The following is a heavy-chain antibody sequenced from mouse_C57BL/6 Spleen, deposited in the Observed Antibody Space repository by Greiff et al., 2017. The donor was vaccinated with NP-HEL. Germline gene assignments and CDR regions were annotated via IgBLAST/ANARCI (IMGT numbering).Heavy chain of an antibody. V-gene: IGHV2-9-1*01. D-gene: IGHD1-1*01. CDR2: IWTGGGT. CDR3: ARIITTVVARAMDY. J-gene: IGHJ4*01. Sequence: VKLVESGPGLVAPSQSLSITCTVSGFSLTSYAISWVRQPPGKGLEWLGVIWTGGGTNYNSALKSRLSISKDNSKSQVFLKMNSLQTDDTARYYCARIITTVVARAMDYWGQGTSVTVSS. CDR1: GFSLTSYA.